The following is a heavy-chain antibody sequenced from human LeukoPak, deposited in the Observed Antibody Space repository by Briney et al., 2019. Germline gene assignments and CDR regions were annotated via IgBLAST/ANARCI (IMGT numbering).Heavy chain of an antibody. J-gene: IGHJ4*02. CDR1: GFTFSSYA. D-gene: IGHD3-22*01. V-gene: IGHV3-23*01. Sequence: PGGSLRLSCAASGFTFSSYAMRWVRQAPGKGLEWVSAISGSGGSTYYADSVKGRFTISRDNSKNTLYLQMNSLRAEDTAVYYCAKDVHDSSGYYPFDYWGQGTLVTVSS. CDR2: ISGSGGST. CDR3: AKDVHDSSGYYPFDY.